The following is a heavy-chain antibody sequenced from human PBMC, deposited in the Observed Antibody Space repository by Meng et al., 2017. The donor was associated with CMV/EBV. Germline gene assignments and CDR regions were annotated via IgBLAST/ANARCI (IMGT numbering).Heavy chain of an antibody. CDR3: ARDRWLLNNWFDP. V-gene: IGHV4-34*01. CDR2: IYYSGNT. J-gene: IGHJ5*02. D-gene: IGHD2-15*01. Sequence: SETLSLTCAVYGGSFSGYYWSWIRQPPGKGLEWIGSIYYSGNTYYNPSLKSRVTISVDTSKNQFSLKLSSVTAADTAVYYCARDRWLLNNWFDPWGQGTLVTVSS. CDR1: GGSFSGYY.